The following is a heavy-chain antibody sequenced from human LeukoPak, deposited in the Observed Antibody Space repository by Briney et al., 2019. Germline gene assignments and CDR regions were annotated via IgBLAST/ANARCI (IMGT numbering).Heavy chain of an antibody. CDR1: GGSITYFY. Sequence: PSETLSLTCTVSGGSITYFYWNWIRQPPGKGLEWIGYIHYSGSTNYNPSLKSRVTISVDTSKNQFSLQLNSVTPEDTAVYYCARGNWALFDYWGQGTLVTVSS. D-gene: IGHD7-27*01. V-gene: IGHV4-59*12. CDR3: ARGNWALFDY. CDR2: IHYSGST. J-gene: IGHJ4*02.